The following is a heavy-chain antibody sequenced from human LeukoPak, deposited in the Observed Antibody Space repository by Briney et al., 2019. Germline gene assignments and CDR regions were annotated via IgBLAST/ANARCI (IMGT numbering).Heavy chain of an antibody. J-gene: IGHJ4*02. Sequence: GGSLRLSCAASGFTCSSYWMSWVRQAPGKGLEWVANIKQDGSEKYYVDSVKGRFTISRDNAKNSLYLQMNSLRAEDTAVYYCARDRLRFSYWGQGTLVTVSS. CDR3: ARDRLRFSY. V-gene: IGHV3-7*01. D-gene: IGHD3-3*01. CDR2: IKQDGSEK. CDR1: GFTCSSYW.